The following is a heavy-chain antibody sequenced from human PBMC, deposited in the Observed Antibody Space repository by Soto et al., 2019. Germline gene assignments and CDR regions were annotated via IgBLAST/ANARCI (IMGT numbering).Heavy chain of an antibody. J-gene: IGHJ4*02. D-gene: IGHD6-13*01. CDR2: ISGNGRST. CDR1: GFTFSNYA. CDR3: AKPSGLATAGSAFDY. Sequence: GGSLRLSCGASGFTFSNYAMSWVRKAPGKGLEWVSKISGNGRSTYYADSVKGRFTISRDNSRNTLFLQMNSLRAGDTAVYYCAKPSGLATAGSAFDYWGQGTLVTVS. V-gene: IGHV3-23*01.